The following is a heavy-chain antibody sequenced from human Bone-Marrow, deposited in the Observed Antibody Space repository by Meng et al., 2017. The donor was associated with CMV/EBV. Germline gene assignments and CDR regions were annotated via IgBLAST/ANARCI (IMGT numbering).Heavy chain of an antibody. CDR2: IYPGGSDT. CDR3: ARLAYYHTPARQFDY. V-gene: IGHV5-51*01. D-gene: IGHD3-10*01. Sequence: GGSLRLSCKGSGYSFTSYWIGWVRQMPGKGLEWMGIIYPGGSDTRYSPSLQGQVTISADKSISTAYLQWSSLKASDTAMYYCARLAYYHTPARQFDYWGQGTLVTVSS. CDR1: GYSFTSYW. J-gene: IGHJ4*02.